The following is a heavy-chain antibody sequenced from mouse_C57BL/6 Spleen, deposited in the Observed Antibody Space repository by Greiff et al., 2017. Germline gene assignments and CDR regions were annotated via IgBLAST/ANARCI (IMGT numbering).Heavy chain of an antibody. J-gene: IGHJ3*01. CDR1: GYTFTSYW. Sequence: QVQLQQPGAELVKPGASVKMSCKASGYTFTSYWITWVKQRPGQGLEWIGDIYPGSGSTNYNEKFKSKATLTVDTSSSTAYMQLSSLTSEDSAVYYCARRDYDEEGFAYWGQGTLVTVSA. CDR2: IYPGSGST. V-gene: IGHV1-55*01. CDR3: ARRDYDEEGFAY. D-gene: IGHD2-4*01.